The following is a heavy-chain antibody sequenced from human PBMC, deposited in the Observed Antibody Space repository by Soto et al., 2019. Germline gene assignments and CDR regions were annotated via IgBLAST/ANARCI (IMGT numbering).Heavy chain of an antibody. V-gene: IGHV3-73*01. CDR3: STWWELSTLDP. CDR1: GFTFSGSA. J-gene: IGHJ5*02. D-gene: IGHD1-26*01. Sequence: GGSLRLSCAASGFTFSGSAMHWVRQASGKGLEWVGRIRSKANSYATAYAASVKGRFTISRDDSKNTAYLQMNSLKTEDTAVYYCSTWWELSTLDPWGQGTLVTVSS. CDR2: IRSKANSYAT.